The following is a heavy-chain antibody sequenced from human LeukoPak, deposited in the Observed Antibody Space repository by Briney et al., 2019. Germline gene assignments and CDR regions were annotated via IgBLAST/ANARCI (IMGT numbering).Heavy chain of an antibody. J-gene: IGHJ4*02. CDR2: ISSSSSTI. D-gene: IGHD3-10*01. V-gene: IGHV3-48*02. CDR1: GFTFSSYA. Sequence: PGGSLRLSCAASGFTFSSYAMSWVRQAPGKGLEWVSYISSSSSTIYYADSVKGRFTISRDNAKNSLYLQINSLRDEDTAVYYCARGHMVRGFHWGQGTLVTVSS. CDR3: ARGHMVRGFH.